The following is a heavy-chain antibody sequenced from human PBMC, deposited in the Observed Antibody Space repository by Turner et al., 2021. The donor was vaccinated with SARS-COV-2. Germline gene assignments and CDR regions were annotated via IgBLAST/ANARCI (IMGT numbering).Heavy chain of an antibody. CDR2: IIPILGIA. D-gene: IGHD6-19*01. CDR3: ARGQGSGWRPFDL. CDR1: GGTFSSYA. Sequence: QVQRVQSGAEVKKPGSSVKVPCKASGGTFSSYAISWVRQAPGQGLEWMGRIIPILGIANYAQKFQGRVTITADTSTSTAYMELSSLRSEDTAVYYCARGQGSGWRPFDLWGRGTLFTVSS. J-gene: IGHJ2*01. V-gene: IGHV1-69*04.